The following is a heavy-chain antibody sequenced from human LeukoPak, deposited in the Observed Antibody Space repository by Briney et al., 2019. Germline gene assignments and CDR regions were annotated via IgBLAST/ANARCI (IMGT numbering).Heavy chain of an antibody. CDR3: AKDRGIVATYNWFDP. D-gene: IGHD5-12*01. V-gene: IGHV3-30*02. CDR1: RFTFNISA. Sequence: GGSLRLSCAASRFTFNISAMSWVRQAPGKGLEWVAFIRYDGSNKYYADSVKGRFTISRDNSKNTLYLQMNSLRAEDTAVYYCAKDRGIVATYNWFDPWGQGTLVTVSS. J-gene: IGHJ5*02. CDR2: IRYDGSNK.